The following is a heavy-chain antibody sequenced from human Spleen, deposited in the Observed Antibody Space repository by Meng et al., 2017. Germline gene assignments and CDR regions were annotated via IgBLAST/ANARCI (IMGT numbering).Heavy chain of an antibody. CDR3: ARDHSSSWYDY. J-gene: IGHJ4*02. D-gene: IGHD6-13*01. Sequence: SETLSLTCTVSGDSMSSYFWGWIRQPPGKGLEWIGYIYYSGSTNYNPSLKSRVTISVDTSKNQFSLKLSSVTAADTAVYYCARDHSSSWYDYWGQGTLVTVSS. CDR2: IYYSGST. V-gene: IGHV4-59*01. CDR1: GDSMSSYF.